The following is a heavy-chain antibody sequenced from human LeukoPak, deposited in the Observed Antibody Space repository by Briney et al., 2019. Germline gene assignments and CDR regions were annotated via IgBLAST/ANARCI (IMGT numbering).Heavy chain of an antibody. J-gene: IGHJ5*02. Sequence: GGSLRLSCAASGFTFSDFGMHWVRQAPGKGLEGVAFIRNDGSNDYYPDSVKGRFTISRDNSRTTLYLKMHSLRIEDTAVYYCVKGGSSSHNWFDPWGQGILVTVSS. CDR3: VKGGSSSHNWFDP. D-gene: IGHD6-13*01. V-gene: IGHV3-30*02. CDR1: GFTFSDFG. CDR2: IRNDGSND.